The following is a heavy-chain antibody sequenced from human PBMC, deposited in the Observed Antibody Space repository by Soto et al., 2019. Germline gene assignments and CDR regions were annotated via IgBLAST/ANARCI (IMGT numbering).Heavy chain of an antibody. J-gene: IGHJ4*02. CDR3: ARDDNSGFPDY. V-gene: IGHV4-4*02. CDR1: GDSITRSNW. CDR2: IYHSGST. D-gene: IGHD3-22*01. Sequence: PSETLSLTCAVSGDSITRSNWWSWVRQPPGKGLEWIGEIYHSGSTNYNPSLKSRVTISVDKSKNQFSLKLSSVTAADTAVYYCARDDNSGFPDYWGQGTLVTVSS.